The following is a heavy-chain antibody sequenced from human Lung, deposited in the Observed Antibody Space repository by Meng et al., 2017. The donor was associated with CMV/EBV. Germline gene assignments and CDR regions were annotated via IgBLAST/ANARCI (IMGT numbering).Heavy chain of an antibody. CDR1: AFTFSDYG. J-gene: IGHJ4*02. CDR2: IRYGDNSK. CDR3: AHGGGDC. V-gene: IGHV3-30*02. D-gene: IGHD2-15*01. Sequence: QVQLGGSGGGVVQPGGSLRLSCAASAFTFSDYGVHWVRQAPGKGLEWVTFIRYGDNSKYYTESVEGRFTVSRDNSKNTLYLQMNSLRAEDTAVYYCAHGGGDCWGQGTLVTVS.